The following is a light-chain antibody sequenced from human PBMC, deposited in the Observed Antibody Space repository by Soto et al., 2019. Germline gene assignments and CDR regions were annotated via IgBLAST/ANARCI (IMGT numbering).Light chain of an antibody. CDR3: QQYYSTPRT. CDR1: QSVLYSSNNKNY. CDR2: WAS. Sequence: DIVMTQSPDSLAVSLGERATINCKSSQSVLYSSNNKNYLAWYQQKPGQPPKLLIYWASTRESGVPVRFSGSGSGTDLTLTISSLQAEDVAVYYCQQYYSTPRTFGQGTKVEIK. J-gene: IGKJ1*01. V-gene: IGKV4-1*01.